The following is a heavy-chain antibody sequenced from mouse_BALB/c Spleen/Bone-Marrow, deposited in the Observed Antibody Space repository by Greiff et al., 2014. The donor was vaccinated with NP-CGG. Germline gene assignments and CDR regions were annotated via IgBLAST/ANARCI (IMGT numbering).Heavy chain of an antibody. J-gene: IGHJ4*01. Sequence: EVQLQQSGPDLVKPGASVKLSCKASGYSFTGYFLNWVRQSHGKSLEWIGRINLFNGDTFYNQKFKGKATLTVDKSSTTAHMELLSLTSEDSAVYYCGRWGDGYYYAMDYWGQGTSVTVSS. CDR1: GYSFTGYF. CDR2: INLFNGDT. D-gene: IGHD2-3*01. V-gene: IGHV1-37*01. CDR3: GRWGDGYYYAMDY.